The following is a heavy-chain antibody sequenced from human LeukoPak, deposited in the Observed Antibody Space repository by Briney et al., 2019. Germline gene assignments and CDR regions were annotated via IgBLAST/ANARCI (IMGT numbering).Heavy chain of an antibody. V-gene: IGHV3-33*01. Sequence: GRSLRLSCAASGFTFGSYGMHWVRQAPGKGLEWVAVIWYDGSNKYYADSVKGRFTISRDNSKNTLYLQMNSLRAEDTAVYYCARDRNHYYFDYWGQGTLVTVSS. D-gene: IGHD1-14*01. CDR3: ARDRNHYYFDY. CDR1: GFTFGSYG. CDR2: IWYDGSNK. J-gene: IGHJ4*02.